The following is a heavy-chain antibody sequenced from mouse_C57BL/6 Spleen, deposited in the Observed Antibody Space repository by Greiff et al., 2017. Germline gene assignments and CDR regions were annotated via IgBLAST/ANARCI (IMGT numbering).Heavy chain of an antibody. CDR2: IYPSDSET. CDR3: ARGADYYGSSPYWYFDV. CDR1: GYTFTSYW. J-gene: IGHJ1*03. D-gene: IGHD1-1*01. Sequence: QVQLQQPGAELVRPGSSVKLSCKASGYTFTSYWMDWVKQRPGQGLEWIGNIYPSDSETHYNQKFKDKDTLTVDKSSSTAYMQLSSLTSEDSAVYYCARGADYYGSSPYWYFDVWGTGTTVTVAS. V-gene: IGHV1-61*01.